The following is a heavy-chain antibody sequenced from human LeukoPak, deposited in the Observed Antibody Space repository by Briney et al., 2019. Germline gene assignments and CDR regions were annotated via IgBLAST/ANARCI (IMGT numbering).Heavy chain of an antibody. CDR3: ARGKGSSGRIDY. V-gene: IGHV3-30*04. CDR1: GFSFSHYA. Sequence: GGSLRLSCAASGFSFSHYALHWVRQAPGKGLEWLAFISYDAKVIYYAESVKGRFTVSRDDSKSTLHLQMNSLRAEDTAVYYCARGKGSSGRIDYWGQGTLVTVSS. D-gene: IGHD3-22*01. J-gene: IGHJ4*02. CDR2: ISYDAKVI.